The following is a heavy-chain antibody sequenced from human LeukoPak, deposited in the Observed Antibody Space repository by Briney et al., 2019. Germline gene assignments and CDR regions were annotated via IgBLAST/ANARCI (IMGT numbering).Heavy chain of an antibody. CDR2: IFYSGSI. J-gene: IGHJ4*02. Sequence: SETLSLTCAVSGGSLSTYNWWSWVRPPPGKGLEWIGEIFYSGSINYNPSLKSRVTISVDTSKNQFSLRLSSVTAADTAVYYCARGLRYGGRSFDYWGQGTLVTVSS. V-gene: IGHV4-4*02. CDR3: ARGLRYGGRSFDY. CDR1: GGSLSTYNW. D-gene: IGHD4-23*01.